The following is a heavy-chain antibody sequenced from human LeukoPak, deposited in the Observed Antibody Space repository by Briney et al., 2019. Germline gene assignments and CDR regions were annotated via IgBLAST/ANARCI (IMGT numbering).Heavy chain of an antibody. CDR3: ARAEASVTAFDF. V-gene: IGHV3-7*01. CDR1: GFTFSSYW. CDR2: IKQDGSEK. Sequence: GGSLRLSCAASGFTFSSYWMSWVRQAPGKGLEWVANIKQDGSEKYYVDSVKGRFTISRDNAKNSLSLQMNTLRAEDTATYYCARAEASVTAFDFWGQGTLVTVSS. D-gene: IGHD2-21*02. J-gene: IGHJ4*02.